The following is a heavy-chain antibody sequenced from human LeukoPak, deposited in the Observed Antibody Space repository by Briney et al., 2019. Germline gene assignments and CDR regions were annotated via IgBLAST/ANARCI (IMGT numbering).Heavy chain of an antibody. V-gene: IGHV3-30-3*01. Sequence: PGGSLRLSCAASGFTFSSYAMHWVRQAPGKGLEWVAVISHDGSNKYHADSVKGRFTISRDNSKNTLYLQMNSLRAEDTAVYYCARAEGSGKSQGYFDYWGQGTLVTVSS. CDR3: ARAEGSGKSQGYFDY. CDR2: ISHDGSNK. D-gene: IGHD3-10*01. J-gene: IGHJ4*02. CDR1: GFTFSSYA.